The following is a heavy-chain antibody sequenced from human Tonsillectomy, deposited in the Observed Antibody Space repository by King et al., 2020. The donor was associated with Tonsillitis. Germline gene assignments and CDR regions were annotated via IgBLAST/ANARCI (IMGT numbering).Heavy chain of an antibody. CDR1: GFSFRSYW. J-gene: IGHJ4*02. CDR3: ASISEQWHFDY. V-gene: IGHV3-7*01. D-gene: IGHD6-19*01. CDR2: IKEDGSEK. Sequence: VQLVESGGGLVQPGGSLGLSCAASGFSFRSYWMSWVRQAPGKGLEWVANIKEDGSEKYYVDSVKGRFTISRDNAKNSLYLQMNSLRAEDTAVYYCASISEQWHFDYWGQGILVTVSS.